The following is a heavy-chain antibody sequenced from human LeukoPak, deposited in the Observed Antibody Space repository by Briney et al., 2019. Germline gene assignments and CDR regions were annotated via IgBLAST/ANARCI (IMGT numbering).Heavy chain of an antibody. D-gene: IGHD3-9*01. CDR1: GFTFGSYT. J-gene: IGHJ4*02. V-gene: IGHV3-48*01. Sequence: PGGSLRLSCAVSGFTFGSYTMNWVRQAPGKGLEWVSHISSTSTTYYADSVKGRFTISRDNAKNLLYLQMNSLRAEDTAVYHCARDVGYFDWLLDWGQGTLVTVSS. CDR3: ARDVGYFDWLLD. CDR2: ISSTSTT.